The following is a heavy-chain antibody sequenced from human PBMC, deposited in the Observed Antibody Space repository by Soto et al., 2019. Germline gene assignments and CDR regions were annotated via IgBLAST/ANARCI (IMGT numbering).Heavy chain of an antibody. D-gene: IGHD3-3*01. CDR2: IYPGDSNT. CDR1: GYSFSTFS. CDR3: ARHAYDFWSGHPNPRYYYGMDV. J-gene: IGHJ6*02. V-gene: IGHV5-51*01. Sequence: GESLKISCKGSGYSFSTFSIGWVRQMPGKGLEWMGIIYPGDSNTRYSPSLQGQVTISVDKSISTAYLQWSSLKATDTAMYYCARHAYDFWSGHPNPRYYYGMDVWGQGTTVTVSS.